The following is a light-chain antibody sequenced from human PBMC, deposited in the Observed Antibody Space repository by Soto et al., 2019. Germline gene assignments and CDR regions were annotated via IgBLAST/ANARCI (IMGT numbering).Light chain of an antibody. CDR2: DAS. J-gene: IGKJ5*01. Sequence: EIVLTQSPATLSLSPGERATLSCRASQSVSSYLAWYQQKPGQAPRHLIYDASNRATGIPARYSGSGSGTDFTLTISSLEPEDFAVYYCQQRSHWPREITFGQGTRLEIK. CDR1: QSVSSY. CDR3: QQRSHWPREIT. V-gene: IGKV3-11*01.